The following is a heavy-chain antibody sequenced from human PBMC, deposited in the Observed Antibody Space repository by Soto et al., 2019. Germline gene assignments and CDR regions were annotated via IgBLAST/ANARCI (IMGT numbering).Heavy chain of an antibody. D-gene: IGHD3-16*01. CDR1: RGYLSRGSDY. J-gene: IGHJ6*02. Sequence: PSETLCFTCTVSRGYLSRGSDYRNWIRKPPGQGLEWTGYIYYSGSTNYNPSLKSRVTISVDTSKNQFSRKLSSVTAADTAVYYCASSPGDYEIQYYYFYGMDVWGQRTTVTVSS. CDR2: IYYSGST. V-gene: IGHV4-61*01. CDR3: ASSPGDYEIQYYYFYGMDV.